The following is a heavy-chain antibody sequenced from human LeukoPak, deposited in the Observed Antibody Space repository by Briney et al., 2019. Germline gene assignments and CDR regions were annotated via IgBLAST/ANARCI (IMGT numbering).Heavy chain of an antibody. D-gene: IGHD3-22*01. CDR3: AGEKYYYDSSGYYPFDY. CDR2: INPNSGGT. Sequence: DSVKVSCKASGYTFTGYYMHWVRQAPGQGLEWMGRINPNSGGTNYAQKFQGRVTMTRDTSISTAYMELSRLRSDDTAVYYCAGEKYYYDSSGYYPFDYWGQGTLVTVSS. V-gene: IGHV1-2*06. J-gene: IGHJ4*02. CDR1: GYTFTGYY.